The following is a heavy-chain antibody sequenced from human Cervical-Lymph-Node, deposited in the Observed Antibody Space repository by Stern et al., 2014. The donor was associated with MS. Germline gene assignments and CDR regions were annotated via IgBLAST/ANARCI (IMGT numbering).Heavy chain of an antibody. CDR3: ARDYDGNYLTYFEY. J-gene: IGHJ4*02. D-gene: IGHD2/OR15-2a*01. Sequence: VQLVESGGGLVKPGGSLKLSCAVSGFTSSSYSMNWVRQAPGKGLEWVSSISSSSSDIYYADSVKGRFTISRDNAKNSLSLQMNSLRAEDTAVYYCARDYDGNYLTYFEYWGQGTLVTVSS. CDR1: GFTSSSYS. V-gene: IGHV3-21*01. CDR2: ISSSSSDI.